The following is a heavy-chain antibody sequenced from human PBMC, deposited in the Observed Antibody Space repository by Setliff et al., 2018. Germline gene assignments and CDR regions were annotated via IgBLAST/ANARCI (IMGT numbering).Heavy chain of an antibody. J-gene: IGHJ3*02. CDR1: GYTLSKYY. V-gene: IGHV1-46*03. Sequence: GASVKVSCKASGYTLSKYYMHWVRQAPGQGLEWMGIINPSGGLTKYAQKFQGRATMTSDTSTNTVYLEVSSLRSEDTAVYFCARDRFYNSWSGTSITAPHDAFDIWGQGTMVTVSS. CDR3: ARDRFYNSWSGTSITAPHDAFDI. D-gene: IGHD3-3*01. CDR2: INPSGGLT.